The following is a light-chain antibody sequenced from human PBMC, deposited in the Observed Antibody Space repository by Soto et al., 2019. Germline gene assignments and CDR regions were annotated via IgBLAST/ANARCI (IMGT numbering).Light chain of an antibody. J-gene: IGLJ3*02. Sequence: QSVLTQPASVSGSPGQSITISCTGTSSDVGGYNYVSWYQQHPGKAPKLMIYEVSNRPSGVSNRFSGSKSGNTASLTISGLQAEDEADYYCSSYTSSGPVFGGGTKVTVL. CDR3: SSYTSSGPV. V-gene: IGLV2-14*01. CDR2: EVS. CDR1: SSDVGGYNY.